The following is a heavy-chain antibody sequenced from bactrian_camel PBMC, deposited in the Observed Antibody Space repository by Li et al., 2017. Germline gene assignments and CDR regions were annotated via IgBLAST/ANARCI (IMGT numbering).Heavy chain of an antibody. Sequence: VESGGGSVQAGGSLRISCTVSGDLYSYYCLGWFRQAPGKEREGVALIDNRGNRKYADSVKDRFSISKDNDKNTLYLEMGDLKPEDTAMYYCAADPRPHICRAIISGGTIGHSVNFGMDSWGTGTQVTVS. CDR1: GDLYSYYC. D-gene: IGHD5*01. V-gene: IGHV3S53*01. J-gene: IGHJ7*01. CDR2: IDNRGNR.